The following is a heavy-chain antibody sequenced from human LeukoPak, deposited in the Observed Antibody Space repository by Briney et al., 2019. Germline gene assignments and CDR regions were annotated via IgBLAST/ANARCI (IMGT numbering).Heavy chain of an antibody. CDR2: IYHTGDT. Sequence: GSLRLSCAASGFTFSSYWMHWVRQAPGKGLEWIGYIYHTGDTFYNPSLKSRVTISLDTSQDQFSLKMTSVTGADTAMYYCGKVGGNSNSWGQGTLVTVSS. CDR3: GKVGGNSNS. D-gene: IGHD4-23*01. J-gene: IGHJ5*02. CDR1: GFTFSSYW. V-gene: IGHV4-59*06.